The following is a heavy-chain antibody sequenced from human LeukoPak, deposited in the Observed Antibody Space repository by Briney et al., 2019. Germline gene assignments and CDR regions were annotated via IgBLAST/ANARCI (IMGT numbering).Heavy chain of an antibody. J-gene: IGHJ4*02. V-gene: IGHV3-11*01. CDR1: GFTFSDYY. CDR2: ISSSGSTI. D-gene: IGHD3-10*01. CDR3: GYGSGSYYPPRPPPFDY. Sequence: GGSLRLSCADSGFTFSDYYMSWIRQAPGKGLEWVSYISSSGSTIYYADSVKGRFTISRDNAKNSLYLQMNSLRAEDTAVYYCGYGSGSYYPPRPPPFDYWGQGTLVTVSS.